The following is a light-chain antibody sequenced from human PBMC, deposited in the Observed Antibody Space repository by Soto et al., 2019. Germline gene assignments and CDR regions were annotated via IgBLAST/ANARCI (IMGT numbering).Light chain of an antibody. CDR1: QSVTSN. V-gene: IGKV3-15*01. CDR3: QQYNTWPVIT. CDR2: GAS. J-gene: IGKJ5*01. Sequence: EIVMTQSPATLSVSPGDRATLSCRASQSVTSNLAWYQQKPSQAPRLLIHGASTRATGVPARFSGSGSGTEFTLTISSLQSEDFAVYYCQQYNTWPVITFGQGTRLEIK.